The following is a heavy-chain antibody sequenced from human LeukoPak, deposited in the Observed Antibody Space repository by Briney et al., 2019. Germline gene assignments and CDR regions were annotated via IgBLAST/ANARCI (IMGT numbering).Heavy chain of an antibody. Sequence: GGSLRLSCAASGFTFSSYSMNWVRQAPGKGLKWVSSISSSSSYIYYADSVKGRFTISRRNAKNSLYLQMNSLRAEDTAVYYCARVYDYGDPVYFQHWGQGTLVTVSS. CDR3: ARVYDYGDPVYFQH. J-gene: IGHJ1*01. CDR2: ISSSSSYI. D-gene: IGHD4-17*01. V-gene: IGHV3-21*01. CDR1: GFTFSSYS.